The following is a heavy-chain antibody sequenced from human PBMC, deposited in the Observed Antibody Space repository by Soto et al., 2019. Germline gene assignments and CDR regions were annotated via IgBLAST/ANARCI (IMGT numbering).Heavy chain of an antibody. J-gene: IGHJ5*02. CDR2: ISGSGGST. V-gene: IGHV3-23*01. CDR1: GFTFSSYA. Sequence: EVQLLESGGGLVQPGESLRLSCAASGFTFSSYAMYWVRQAPGKGLEWVSTISGSGGSTYYAVSVKGRFTISRDNSKNTMYMQMNSLRAEDTAVYYCATSVVVAAMENWFDPWGQGTLVTVSS. CDR3: ATSVVVAAMENWFDP. D-gene: IGHD2-15*01.